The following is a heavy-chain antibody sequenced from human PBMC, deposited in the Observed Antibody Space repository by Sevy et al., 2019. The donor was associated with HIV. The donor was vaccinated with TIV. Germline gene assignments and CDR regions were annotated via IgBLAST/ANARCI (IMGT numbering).Heavy chain of an antibody. J-gene: IGHJ4*02. CDR3: ALSFRSGTTLTPGSLDY. Sequence: GGSLRLSCTASGFTFRNNGMSWVRQPPGKGLEWVSCISANGGSTFYADSVKGRFTISRDNSKNSLYLQMNSRRAEDTALYYCALSFRSGTTLTPGSLDYWGQGDLVTVSS. CDR2: ISANGGST. D-gene: IGHD4-17*01. V-gene: IGHV3-23*01. CDR1: GFTFRNNG.